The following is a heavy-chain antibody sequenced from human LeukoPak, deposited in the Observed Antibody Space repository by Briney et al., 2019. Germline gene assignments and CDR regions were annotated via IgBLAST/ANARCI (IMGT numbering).Heavy chain of an antibody. D-gene: IGHD1-14*01. CDR1: GDSINSHSYY. CDR2: VYCDGTS. V-gene: IGHV4-39*01. J-gene: IGHJ4*02. Sequence: SETLCLTCTVSGDSINSHSYYWGWIRHPPGKGLEWVGCVYCDGTSHSDRSLKSRHPQFVDPSSDEFSLDLSFVTAPDSVLYCCVRHLSTTTGYFDSCGQGTLVSLS. CDR3: VRHLSTTTGYFDS.